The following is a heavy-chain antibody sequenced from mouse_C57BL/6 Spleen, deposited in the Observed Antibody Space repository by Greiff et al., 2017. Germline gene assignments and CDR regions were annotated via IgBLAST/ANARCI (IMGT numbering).Heavy chain of an antibody. CDR3: AREAAQAASGFAY. J-gene: IGHJ3*01. CDR2: IYPGSGST. CDR1: GYTFTSYW. V-gene: IGHV1-55*01. D-gene: IGHD3-2*02. Sequence: QVQLQQPGAELVKPGASVKMSCKASGYTFTSYWITWVKQRPGQGLEWIGDIYPGSGSTNYNEKFKSKATLTVDTSSSTAYMQLSSLTSEDSAVXYCAREAAQAASGFAYWGQGTLVTVSA.